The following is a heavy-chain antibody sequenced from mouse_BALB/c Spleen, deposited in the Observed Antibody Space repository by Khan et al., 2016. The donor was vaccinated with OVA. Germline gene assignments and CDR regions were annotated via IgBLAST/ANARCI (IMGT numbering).Heavy chain of an antibody. D-gene: IGHD1-2*01. CDR1: GYSITSGYG. Sequence: EVQLQEPGPGLVKPSQSLSLTCTVTGYSITSGYGWNWIRQFPGNKLEWMGYISSSGSTNYNPSLKSRISITRDTSKNQFFLQLNSVTTEDTATYYCARTARIKYWGQGTTLTVSS. CDR3: ARTARIKY. CDR2: ISSSGST. V-gene: IGHV3-2*02. J-gene: IGHJ2*01.